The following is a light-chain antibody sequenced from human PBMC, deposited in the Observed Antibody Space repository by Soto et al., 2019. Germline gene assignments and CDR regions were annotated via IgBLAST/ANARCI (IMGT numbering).Light chain of an antibody. J-gene: IGKJ4*01. CDR2: DAS. CDR1: QNINNY. Sequence: EIELTQSPATLSLSPGERATLSCRVSQNINNYLAWYQQKPGQTPRLLIYDASTRATDIPARFSGSGSGTDFTLTISGLEPEDFAVYYCQQRVTWPGTFGGGTKVEIK. V-gene: IGKV3-11*01. CDR3: QQRVTWPGT.